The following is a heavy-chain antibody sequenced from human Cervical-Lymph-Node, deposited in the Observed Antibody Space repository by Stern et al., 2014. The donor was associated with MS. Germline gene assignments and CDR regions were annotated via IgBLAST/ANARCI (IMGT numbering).Heavy chain of an antibody. CDR3: ARGNDGLGEDYYYYGMDV. V-gene: IGHV3-33*01. J-gene: IGHJ6*02. Sequence: VQLEESGGGVVQPGRSLRLSCAAAGFTFSSYGMHWVRQAPGKGLEGVAVIWYDGSNKYYADSVKGRFTISRDNSKNTLYLQMNSLRAEDTAVYYCARGNDGLGEDYYYYGMDVWGQGTTVTVSS. CDR2: IWYDGSNK. CDR1: GFTFSSYG. D-gene: IGHD3-10*01.